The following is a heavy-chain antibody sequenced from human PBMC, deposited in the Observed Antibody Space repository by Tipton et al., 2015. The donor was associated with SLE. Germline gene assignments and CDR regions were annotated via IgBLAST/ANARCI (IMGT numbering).Heavy chain of an antibody. Sequence: SLRLSCAASGFTFSSYAMSWVRQTPGKGLEWVSHIINSGRTTYYADSVKGRFTISRDKAKNTLYLQMNSLRAEDTAVYYCARSGISGVDDWGQGTLVTVSS. CDR2: IINSGRTT. J-gene: IGHJ4*02. V-gene: IGHV3-23*01. CDR1: GFTFSSYA. CDR3: ARSGISGVDD. D-gene: IGHD2-8*02.